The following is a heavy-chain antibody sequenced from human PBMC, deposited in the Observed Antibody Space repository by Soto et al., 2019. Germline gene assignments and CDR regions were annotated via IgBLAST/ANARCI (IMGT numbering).Heavy chain of an antibody. J-gene: IGHJ5*02. V-gene: IGHV3-48*02. D-gene: IGHD3-16*02. CDR1: GFTFSSYS. CDR2: ISSSSSTI. Sequence: EVQLVESGGGLVQPGGSLRLSCAASGFTFSSYSMNWVRQAPGKGLEWVSYISSSSSTIYYADSVKGRFTISRDNAKNSXYXXMNSLRDEDTAVYYCARRYDYVWGSYRSRTNWFDPWGQGTLVTVSS. CDR3: ARRYDYVWGSYRSRTNWFDP.